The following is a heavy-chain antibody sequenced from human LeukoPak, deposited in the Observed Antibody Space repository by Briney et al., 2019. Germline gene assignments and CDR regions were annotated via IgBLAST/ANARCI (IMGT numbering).Heavy chain of an antibody. CDR2: IYYSGST. J-gene: IGHJ4*02. CDR3: ARDLVPAAGPIDY. V-gene: IGHV4-39*07. Sequence: SETGSLACTVSGGSISSSSYYWRWIRQPPGKGLEWIGSIYYSGSTYYNPSLKSRVTISVDTSKNQFSLKLSSVTAADTAVYYCARDLVPAAGPIDYWGQGTLVTVSS. D-gene: IGHD6-13*01. CDR1: GGSISSSSYY.